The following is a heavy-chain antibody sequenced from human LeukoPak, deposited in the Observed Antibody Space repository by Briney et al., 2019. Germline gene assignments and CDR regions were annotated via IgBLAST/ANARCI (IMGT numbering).Heavy chain of an antibody. V-gene: IGHV3-11*01. CDR3: ASNLAANYHFYYGIDV. CDR2: NNSGGSSI. CDR1: GFTFSDYY. D-gene: IGHD1-26*01. Sequence: GGSLRLSCAASGFTFSDYYMSWIRQAPGKGLEWVSFNNSGGSSIYYVDSVKGRFTISRDNAKNSLYLQMSSLRAEDTAVYYCASNLAANYHFYYGIDVWGQGTTVTVSS. J-gene: IGHJ6*02.